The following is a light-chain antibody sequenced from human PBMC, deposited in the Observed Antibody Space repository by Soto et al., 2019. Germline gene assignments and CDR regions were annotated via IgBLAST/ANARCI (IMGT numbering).Light chain of an antibody. CDR3: QQYNSHSKT. CDR1: QSISSW. Sequence: DIQMTQSPSTLSASVGDRVTITCRASQSISSWLAWYQQKPGTAPKLLIYHASTLESGVPSRFSGSGSGTEFTLTISSLQPDDFATFYCQQYNSHSKTFGQGTKVDIK. J-gene: IGKJ1*01. CDR2: HAS. V-gene: IGKV1-5*01.